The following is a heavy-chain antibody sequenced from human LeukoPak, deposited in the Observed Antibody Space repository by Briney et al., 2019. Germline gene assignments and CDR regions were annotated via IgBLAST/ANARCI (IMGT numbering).Heavy chain of an antibody. V-gene: IGHV1-46*01. D-gene: IGHD2-8*01. CDR1: GYTFTSNY. CDR2: ISPSGGST. Sequence: GASVKVSCKAFGYTFTSNYMHWVRQAPGQGPEWMRVISPSGGSTTYAQKFQGRVTLTRDMSTSTDYLERSSLRSEDTAVYYCAREWGGYCTNGVCYSDYWGQGTLVTVSS. CDR3: AREWGGYCTNGVCYSDY. J-gene: IGHJ4*02.